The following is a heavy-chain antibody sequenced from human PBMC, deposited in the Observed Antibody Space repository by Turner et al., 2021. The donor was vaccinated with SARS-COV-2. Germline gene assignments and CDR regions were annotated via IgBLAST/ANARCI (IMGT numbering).Heavy chain of an antibody. V-gene: IGHV4-39*01. CDR1: GGSISSSSYY. D-gene: IGHD1-26*01. CDR2: IYYSGST. CDR3: ARHSPELRGDYFNY. Sequence: QLQLQGSGPGLVKPSETLSLTCTVSGGSISSSSYYWGWIRQPPGKGLEWNGYIYYSGSTYYNPSLKSRVTISVDTSKNQFSLKLSSVTAADTAVYYCARHSPELRGDYFNYWGQVTLGTVAS. J-gene: IGHJ4*02.